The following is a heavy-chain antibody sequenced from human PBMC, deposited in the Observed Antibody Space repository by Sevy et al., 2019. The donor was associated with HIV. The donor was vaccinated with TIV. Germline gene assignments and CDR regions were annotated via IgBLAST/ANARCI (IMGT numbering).Heavy chain of an antibody. V-gene: IGHV3-30*02. CDR3: AKGGSGGIDHYGMDV. D-gene: IGHD6-25*01. Sequence: QLGGSLRLSCAASGFRFNNFGMYWVRQAPGKGLEGVAFIRYDGINKYYVDSVKGRSTISRDNSKDTLYLEMKSLRLEDTAIYYCAKGGSGGIDHYGMDVWGQGTTVTISS. CDR1: GFRFNNFG. J-gene: IGHJ6*02. CDR2: IRYDGINK.